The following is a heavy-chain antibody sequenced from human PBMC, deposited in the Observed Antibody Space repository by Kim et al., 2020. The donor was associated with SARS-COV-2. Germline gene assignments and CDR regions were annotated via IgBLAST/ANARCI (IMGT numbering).Heavy chain of an antibody. CDR3: AKRGYYYGTSASHTFDI. CDR1: GFTFSRYG. Sequence: GGSLRLSCAASGFTFSRYGMSWVRQAPGKGLEWVSTIRSDNGNTYYADSVRGRFTISRDNSKNTLYLQMNSLRAEDTAIYYCAKRGYYYGTSASHTFDIWGQGAVV. J-gene: IGHJ3*02. CDR2: IRSDNGNT. V-gene: IGHV3-23*01. D-gene: IGHD3-22*01.